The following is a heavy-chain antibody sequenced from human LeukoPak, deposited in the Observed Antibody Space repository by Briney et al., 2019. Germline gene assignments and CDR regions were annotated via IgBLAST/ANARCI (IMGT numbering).Heavy chain of an antibody. CDR3: ARRAYCGGDCYALDY. CDR1: GGSISSYY. Sequence: PSETLSLTCTVSGGSISSYYWSWIRQPPGKGLEWIGYIYYSGSTNYNPSLRSRVTISVDTSKNQFPLKLSSVTAADTAVYYCARRAYCGGDCYALDYWGQGTLVTVSS. CDR2: IYYSGST. J-gene: IGHJ4*02. V-gene: IGHV4-59*08. D-gene: IGHD2-21*02.